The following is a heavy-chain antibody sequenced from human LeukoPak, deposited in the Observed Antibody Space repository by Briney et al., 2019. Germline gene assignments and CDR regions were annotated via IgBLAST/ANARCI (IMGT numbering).Heavy chain of an antibody. CDR1: GITVSTNY. CDR3: ARGDFDY. CDR2: AFSDGRT. J-gene: IGHJ4*02. V-gene: IGHV3-53*01. Sequence: PGGSLSLSCAASGITVSTNYMSWVRQAPGKGLEWVSIAFSDGRTFYADSVKGRFTISRDSSKNTVFLQMNSLRAEDTAVYYCARGDFDYWGQGTLVTVSS.